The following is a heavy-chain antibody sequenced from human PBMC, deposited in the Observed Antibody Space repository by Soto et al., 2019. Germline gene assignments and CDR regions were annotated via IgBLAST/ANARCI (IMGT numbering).Heavy chain of an antibody. CDR3: ARSVFP. CDR1: GASIPSGGYY. CDR2: IYYSGFT. Sequence: QVQLQESGPGLVKPSQTLSLTCTVSGASIPSGGYYWSWIRQHPEKGLEWIGYIYYSGFTYYHQALKSRVTISVDTSKNQFSLKLSSVTAADTAVYYCARSVFPWGQGTLVTVSS. J-gene: IGHJ5*02. V-gene: IGHV4-31*03.